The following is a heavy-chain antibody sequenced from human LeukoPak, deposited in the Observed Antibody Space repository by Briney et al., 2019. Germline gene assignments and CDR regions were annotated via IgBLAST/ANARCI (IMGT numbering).Heavy chain of an antibody. Sequence: PVKVSCKASGGTFSSYAISWVRQAPGQGLEWMGGIIPIFGTANYAQKFQGRVTITADKSTSTAYMELSSLRSEDTAVYYCAREESGYSYGTFDYWGQGTLVTVSS. J-gene: IGHJ4*02. CDR3: AREESGYSYGTFDY. CDR2: IIPIFGTA. D-gene: IGHD5-18*01. V-gene: IGHV1-69*06. CDR1: GGTFSSYA.